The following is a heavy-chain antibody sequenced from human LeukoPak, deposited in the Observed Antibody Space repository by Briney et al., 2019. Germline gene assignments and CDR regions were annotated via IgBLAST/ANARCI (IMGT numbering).Heavy chain of an antibody. D-gene: IGHD3-16*02. Sequence: ASVKVSCKASGYTLTGYYMHWVRQAPGQGLEWMGWINPNSGGTNYAQKFQGRVTMTRDTSISTAYMELSRLRSDDTAVYYCARGAYDYVWGSYRYRYYFDYWGQGTLVTVSS. CDR1: GYTLTGYY. V-gene: IGHV1-2*02. CDR2: INPNSGGT. CDR3: ARGAYDYVWGSYRYRYYFDY. J-gene: IGHJ4*02.